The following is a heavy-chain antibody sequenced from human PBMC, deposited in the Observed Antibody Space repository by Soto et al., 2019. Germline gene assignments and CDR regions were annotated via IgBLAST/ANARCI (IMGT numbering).Heavy chain of an antibody. D-gene: IGHD3-22*01. J-gene: IGHJ3*02. CDR3: AREGGSYDSGGYLIRDAFDI. Sequence: SLTCSVSGDSISRIDYYWTWIRQHPEKGLEWIGNIYFRGNTYYSPSLESRLTISVDTSKNQFSLKLTSVTAADTAVYYCAREGGSYDSGGYLIRDAFDIWGQGTMVTVSS. V-gene: IGHV4-31*03. CDR2: IYFRGNT. CDR1: GDSISRIDYY.